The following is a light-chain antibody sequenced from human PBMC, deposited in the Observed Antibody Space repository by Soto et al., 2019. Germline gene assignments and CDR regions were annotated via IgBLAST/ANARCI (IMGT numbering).Light chain of an antibody. CDR3: MQSIELPYT. J-gene: IGKJ2*01. CDR1: QSLLHSDGETD. Sequence: VMTQTPLSLSVTPGQPASISCRSTQSLLHSDGETDLYWYLQRPGQPPQRLISESVNRFSGVSERFSGSGSGTDFTLKISRVEAEDVGVYYCMQSIELPYTFGQGTKLEIK. CDR2: ESV. V-gene: IGKV2D-29*01.